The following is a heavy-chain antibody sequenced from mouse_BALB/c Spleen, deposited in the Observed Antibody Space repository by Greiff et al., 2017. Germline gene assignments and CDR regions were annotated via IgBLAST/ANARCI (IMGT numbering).Heavy chain of an antibody. CDR3: ARDRIYYGYDETPAWFAY. CDR2: ISDGGSYT. V-gene: IGHV5-4*02. J-gene: IGHJ3*01. CDR1: GFTFSDYY. D-gene: IGHD2-2*01. Sequence: EVMLVESGGGLVKPGGSLKLSCAASGFTFSDYYMYWVRQTPEKRLEWVATISDGGSYTYYPDSVKGRFTISRDNAKNNLYLQMSSLKSEDTAMYYCARDRIYYGYDETPAWFAYWGQGTLVTVSA.